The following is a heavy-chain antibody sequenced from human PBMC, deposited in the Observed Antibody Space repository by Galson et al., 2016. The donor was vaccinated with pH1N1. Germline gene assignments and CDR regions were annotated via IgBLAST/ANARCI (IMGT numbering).Heavy chain of an antibody. CDR2: IDPSNGGT. D-gene: IGHD7-27*01. Sequence: SVEVSCKASGYIFTRDYFHWVRQAPGQGLEWMGVIDPSNGGTTFAQKFQGLVTMTRDTSTSTVYMEVSGLKSDDTAVYYCIRDLGRLRDFWGQGTLVTVSS. CDR3: IRDLGRLRDF. V-gene: IGHV1-46*03. CDR1: GYIFTRDY. J-gene: IGHJ4*02.